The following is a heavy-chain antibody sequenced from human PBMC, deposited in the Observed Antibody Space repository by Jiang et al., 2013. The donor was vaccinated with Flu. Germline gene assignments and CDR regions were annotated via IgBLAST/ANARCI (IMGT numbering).Heavy chain of an antibody. CDR2: INYSGST. CDR1: GGSISPYY. Sequence: LLKPSETLSLTCTVSGGSISPYYWSWIRQPPGKGLEWIGYINYSGSTNYNTSLKSRVTISVDTSKQFSLKLSSVTAADTAVYYCARGSDEYCSSISCNAGGWFDPWGQGTLVTVSS. V-gene: IGHV4-59*08. D-gene: IGHD2-2*01. J-gene: IGHJ5*02. CDR3: ARGSDEYCSSISCNAGGWFDP.